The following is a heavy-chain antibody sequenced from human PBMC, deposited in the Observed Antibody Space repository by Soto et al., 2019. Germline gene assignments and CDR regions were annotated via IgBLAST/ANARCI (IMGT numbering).Heavy chain of an antibody. V-gene: IGHV3-30-3*01. D-gene: IGHD5-18*01. J-gene: IGHJ4*02. CDR1: GFTFSNYA. CDR2: MSYDGSEI. Sequence: GGSLRLSCAASGFTFSNYAMHWVRQAPGKGLEWVALMSYDGSEIYYADSVKGRLTISRDNPKNTLYLQMNSLKAEDTAVYFCARDSTPSTLYSYGPFDYWGQGTLVTVSS. CDR3: ARDSTPSTLYSYGPFDY.